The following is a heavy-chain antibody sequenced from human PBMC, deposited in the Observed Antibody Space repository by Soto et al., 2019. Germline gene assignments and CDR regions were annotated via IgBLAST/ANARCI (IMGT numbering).Heavy chain of an antibody. D-gene: IGHD3-10*01. CDR1: GCVLISVG. J-gene: IGHJ4*01. V-gene: IGHV3-7*01. CDR2: IKEDGSEA. Sequence: PGGSLRVSSAAWGCVLISVGTSWVRQAPGKGLEWVANIKEDGSEANYVDSVKGRFAVSRDKDTNSLYLQLNSLTPEDSAVYYCAISRRQWFGGTLSYYFHFCGHGTLVTVS. CDR3: AISRRQWFGGTLSYYFHF.